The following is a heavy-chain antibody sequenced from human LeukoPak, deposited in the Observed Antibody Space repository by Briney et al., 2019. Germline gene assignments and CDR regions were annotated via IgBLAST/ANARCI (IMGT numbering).Heavy chain of an antibody. D-gene: IGHD2-15*01. CDR1: GGSFSGYY. V-gene: IGHV4-34*01. J-gene: IGHJ3*02. CDR3: ARLGIYCSGGSCYPDAFDI. CDR2: INHSGST. Sequence: SETLSLTCAVYGGSFSGYYWNWIRQPPGKGLEWIGEINHSGSTNYNPSLKSRVTISVDTSKNQFSLKLSSVTAADTAVYYCARLGIYCSGGSCYPDAFDIWGQGTMVTVSS.